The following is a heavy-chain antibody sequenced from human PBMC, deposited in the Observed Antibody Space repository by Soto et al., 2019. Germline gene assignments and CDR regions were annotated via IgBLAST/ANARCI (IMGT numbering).Heavy chain of an antibody. CDR1: GFTFGSYA. CDR3: AKVRNTGAYYYYGMDV. J-gene: IGHJ6*02. Sequence: EVHLLESGGGLVQPGGSLRLSCAASGFTFGSYAMNWVRQAPGKGLEWVSSISGSGSITYNADSVQGRFTISRHNFKNMLYLQMNSLRAEDTAVYYCAKVRNTGAYYYYGMDVWGQGTTVIVSS. CDR2: ISGSGSIT. V-gene: IGHV3-23*01.